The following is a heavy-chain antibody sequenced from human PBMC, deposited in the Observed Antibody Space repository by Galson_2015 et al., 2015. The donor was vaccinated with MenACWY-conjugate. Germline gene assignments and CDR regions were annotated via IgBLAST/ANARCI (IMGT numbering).Heavy chain of an antibody. CDR3: ARGGDYDILTGRYYYYMDV. CDR1: GYTFTSYD. V-gene: IGHV1-8*01. J-gene: IGHJ6*03. D-gene: IGHD3-9*01. CDR2: MNPNSGNT. Sequence: SVKVSCKASGYTFTSYDINWVRQAPGQGLEWMGWMNPNSGNTGYAQKFQGRVTMTRNTSISTAYMELSSLRSEDTAVYYCARGGDYDILTGRYYYYMDVWGTGTTVTVSS.